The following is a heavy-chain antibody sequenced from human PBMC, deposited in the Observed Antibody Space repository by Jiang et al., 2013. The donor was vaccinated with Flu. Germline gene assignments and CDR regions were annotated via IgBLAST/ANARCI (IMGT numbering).Heavy chain of an antibody. V-gene: IGHV2-5*02. CDR1: DLSLNNSGVG. CDR3: AHMQPAQGDGFHF. D-gene: IGHD2-21*02. Sequence: PTQTLTLTCTFFDLSLNNSGVGVAWVRQPPGKALEWLAVIYWDGDKRYSPSLQDRLTITENTSKNPVVLRVAKMDLEDTGTYYCAHMQPAQGDGFHFWGQGTRVTVSS. J-gene: IGHJ3*01. CDR2: IYWDGDK.